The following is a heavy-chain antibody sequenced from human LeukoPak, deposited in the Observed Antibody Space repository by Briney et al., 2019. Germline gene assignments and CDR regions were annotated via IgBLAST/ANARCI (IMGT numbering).Heavy chain of an antibody. CDR2: FSPTGSP. D-gene: IGHD3-10*01. V-gene: IGHV4-34*01. CDR3: ARPRLLFGSGPILV. CDR1: GASFSGYS. Sequence: PSETLSLTCAIPGASFSGYSWTWIRQPPGKGLEWIGEFSPTGSPIYNPSLKSRVNISIDTSKNQFSLRLTSVTAADTAVYFCARPRLLFGSGPILVWGQGTLVTVSS. J-gene: IGHJ4*02.